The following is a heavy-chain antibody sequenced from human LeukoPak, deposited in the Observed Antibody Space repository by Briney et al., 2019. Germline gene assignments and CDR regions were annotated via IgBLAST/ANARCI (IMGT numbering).Heavy chain of an antibody. CDR3: AREEGLDY. CDR1: GFSFSSYE. CDR2: ISSSGSTK. J-gene: IGHJ4*02. V-gene: IGHV3-48*03. D-gene: IGHD5-12*01. Sequence: PGGSLRLSCAASGFSFSSYEMNWVRQAPGKGLEWVSYISSSGSTKEYADSVKGRFTISRDNAKNSLYLQMNSLGVEDTAVYYCAREEGLDYWGQGTLVTVSS.